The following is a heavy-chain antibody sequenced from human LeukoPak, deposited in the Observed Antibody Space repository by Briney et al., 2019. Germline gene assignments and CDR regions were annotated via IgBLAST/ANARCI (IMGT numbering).Heavy chain of an antibody. CDR2: ISSVGSPI. Sequence: GGSLRLSCVASGFSITSYSMNWVRQAPGKGLEWLSYISSVGSPIYYADSVKGRFTISRDTAKNSLFLQMNSLRPEDTAVYYCARDRSSYYLDYWGQGTLVTVSS. D-gene: IGHD6-13*01. J-gene: IGHJ4*02. V-gene: IGHV3-48*01. CDR1: GFSITSYS. CDR3: ARDRSSYYLDY.